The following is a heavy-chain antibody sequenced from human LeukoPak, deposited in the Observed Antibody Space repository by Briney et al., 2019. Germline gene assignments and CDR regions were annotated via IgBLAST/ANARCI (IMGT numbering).Heavy chain of an antibody. D-gene: IGHD3-22*01. Sequence: ASVKVSCKASGYTFTSYGISWVRQAPGQGLEWMGWISAYNGNTNYAQKLQGRVTMTTDTSTSTAYMELRSLRSDDTAVYYCARAVYYYDSSGGRDAFDIWGQGTMVTVSS. CDR3: ARAVYYYDSSGGRDAFDI. CDR1: GYTFTSYG. CDR2: ISAYNGNT. V-gene: IGHV1-18*01. J-gene: IGHJ3*02.